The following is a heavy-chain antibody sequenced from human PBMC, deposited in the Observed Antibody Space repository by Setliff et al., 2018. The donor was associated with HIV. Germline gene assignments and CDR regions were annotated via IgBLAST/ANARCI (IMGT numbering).Heavy chain of an antibody. D-gene: IGHD3-9*01. CDR1: GYTFTGYY. J-gene: IGHJ4*02. Sequence: ASVKVSCKASGYTFTGYYMHWVRQAPGQGLEWMGWINPNSGGTNYAQKFEGRVTMTRDTSISTAYMELSRLRSDDTAVYYCARGSLLGYFDWLFPDWGQGTLVTVSS. V-gene: IGHV1-2*02. CDR3: ARGSLLGYFDWLFPD. CDR2: INPNSGGT.